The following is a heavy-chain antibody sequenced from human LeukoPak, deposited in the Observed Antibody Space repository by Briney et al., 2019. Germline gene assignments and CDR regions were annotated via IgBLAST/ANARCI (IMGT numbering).Heavy chain of an antibody. CDR1: GFTFSSYE. V-gene: IGHV3-48*03. D-gene: IGHD2-21*02. Sequence: PGGSLRLSCAASGFTFSSYEMNWVRQAPGKGLEWVSYISSSGSTIYYADSVKGRFTISRDNSKNTLYLQMNSLRAEDTAVYYCAKLGDCGGDCYSYYYYMDVWGKGTMVTVSS. J-gene: IGHJ6*03. CDR3: AKLGDCGGDCYSYYYYMDV. CDR2: ISSSGSTI.